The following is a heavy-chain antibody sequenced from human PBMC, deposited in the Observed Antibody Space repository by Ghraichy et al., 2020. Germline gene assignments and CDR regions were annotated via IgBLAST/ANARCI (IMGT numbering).Heavy chain of an antibody. D-gene: IGHD4-23*01. CDR3: ARGRNSAFDI. V-gene: IGHV6-1*01. CDR1: GDSVSSNGVA. J-gene: IGHJ3*02. CDR2: TYYTSTWFN. Sequence: SQTLSLTCAISGDSVSSNGVAWNWIRQSPSRGLEWLGRTYYTSTWFNDYAKSVRGRITINPDTSEIQFSLQLSSVIPEDTAVYYCARGRNSAFDIWAQGTMVIVSS.